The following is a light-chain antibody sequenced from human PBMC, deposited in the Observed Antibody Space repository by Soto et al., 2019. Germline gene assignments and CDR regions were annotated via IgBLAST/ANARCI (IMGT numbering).Light chain of an antibody. CDR1: SSDVGGYNY. CDR3: SSYTSSSTLE. V-gene: IGLV2-14*01. CDR2: DVS. Sequence: QSARTQPASVSGSPGQSITISCTGTSSDVGGYNYVSWYQQHPGKAPKLMIYDVSNRPSGVSNRFSGSKSGNTASLTISGLQAEDEADYYCSSYTSSSTLEFGGGTKLTVL. J-gene: IGLJ2*01.